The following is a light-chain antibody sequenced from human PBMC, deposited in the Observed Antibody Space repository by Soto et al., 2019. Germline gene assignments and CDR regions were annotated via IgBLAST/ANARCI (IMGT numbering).Light chain of an antibody. Sequence: DIQMTQSPSSMSASVGDRVTITCRAGQSITNYLNWYQQKPGKAPKLLISSASTLQSGVPSRFSGSRSGTDFTLTIKSLQPEDFATYYCQQSYSSPPTFGQGTKVDIK. CDR2: SAS. J-gene: IGKJ1*01. CDR3: QQSYSSPPT. CDR1: QSITNY. V-gene: IGKV1-39*01.